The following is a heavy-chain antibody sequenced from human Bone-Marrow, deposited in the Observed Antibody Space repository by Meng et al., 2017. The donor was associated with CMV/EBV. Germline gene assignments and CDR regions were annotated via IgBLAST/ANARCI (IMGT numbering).Heavy chain of an antibody. CDR3: ARVEVYCSSTSCSDAFDI. Sequence: SVKVSCKASGGTFSSYTISWVRQAPGQGLEWMGRIIPILGIANYAQKFQGRVTITADKSTSTAYMELSSLRSEDTAVYYCARVEVYCSSTSCSDAFDIWGQGTMVTVSS. CDR2: IIPILGIA. V-gene: IGHV1-69*02. D-gene: IGHD2-2*01. CDR1: GGTFSSYT. J-gene: IGHJ3*02.